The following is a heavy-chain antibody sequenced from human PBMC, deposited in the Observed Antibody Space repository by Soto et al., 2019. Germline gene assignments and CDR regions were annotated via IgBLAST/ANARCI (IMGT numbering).Heavy chain of an antibody. D-gene: IGHD6-25*01. CDR1: GGTFSNSA. CDR3: ARDKVRAHLGGTYYYIVDV. J-gene: IGHJ6*02. V-gene: IGHV1-69*12. Sequence: QVQLEQSGAEVKKPGSSVKVSCKASGGTFSNSAISWVRQAPGQGLEWMGGIMPIFRTPDYAQKFQGRVTITADEPTVTAYMAVSGVNPTDTSVYYCARDKVRAHLGGTYYYIVDVWGQGTTVTVSS. CDR2: IMPIFRTP.